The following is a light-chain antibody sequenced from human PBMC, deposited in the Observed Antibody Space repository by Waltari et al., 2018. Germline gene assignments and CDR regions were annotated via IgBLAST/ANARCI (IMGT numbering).Light chain of an antibody. CDR1: RSYIGGYNY. CDR2: ETS. CDR3: TSYTSDNLYV. J-gene: IGLJ1*01. V-gene: IGLV2-14*01. Sequence: QSALTQPASVSGSPGQSITISCAGTRSYIGGYNYVSWYQQHPDEAPKLIIYETSKRPSGVSNRFSASKSGDTASLTISGLQAEDESDYYCTSYTSDNLYVFGSGTKVTVL.